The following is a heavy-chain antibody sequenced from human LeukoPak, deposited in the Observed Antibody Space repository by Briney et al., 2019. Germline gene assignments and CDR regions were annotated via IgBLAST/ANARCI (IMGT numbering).Heavy chain of an antibody. Sequence: PSETLSLTCTVSGGSISSYYWSWIRQPPGKGLEWIGYIYYSGSTNYNPSLKSRVTISVDTSKNQFSLKLSSVTAADTAVYYCARLDSGYDFWGVDYWGQGTLVTVSS. CDR1: GGSISSYY. V-gene: IGHV4-59*08. D-gene: IGHD5-12*01. J-gene: IGHJ4*02. CDR2: IYYSGST. CDR3: ARLDSGYDFWGVDY.